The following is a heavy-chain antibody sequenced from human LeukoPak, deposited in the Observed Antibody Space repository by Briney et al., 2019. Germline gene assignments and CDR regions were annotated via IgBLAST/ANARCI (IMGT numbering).Heavy chain of an antibody. CDR3: ARSDYGYVWGSYRYTGYFDY. Sequence: PGGSLRLSCAASGFTFSSYWMSWVRQAPGKGLEWVANIKQDGSEKYYVDSVKGRFTISRDNAKNSLYLQMNSLRAEDTAVYYCARSDYGYVWGSYRYTGYFDYWGQGTLVTVSS. D-gene: IGHD3-16*02. V-gene: IGHV3-7*01. CDR1: GFTFSSYW. CDR2: IKQDGSEK. J-gene: IGHJ4*02.